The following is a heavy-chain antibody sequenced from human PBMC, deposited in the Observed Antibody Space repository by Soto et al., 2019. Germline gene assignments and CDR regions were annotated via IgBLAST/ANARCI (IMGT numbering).Heavy chain of an antibody. CDR2: INPNSGGT. V-gene: IGHV1-2*02. CDR1: GYTFTGYY. J-gene: IGHJ5*02. D-gene: IGHD3-16*01. CDR3: ARSTGLPGGYNWFDP. Sequence: ASVKVSCKASGYTFTGYYMHWVRQAPGQGLEWMGWINPNSGGTNYAQKFQGRVTMTRDTSISTAYMELSRLRSDDTAVYYCARSTGLPGGYNWFDPWGQGTLVTVSP.